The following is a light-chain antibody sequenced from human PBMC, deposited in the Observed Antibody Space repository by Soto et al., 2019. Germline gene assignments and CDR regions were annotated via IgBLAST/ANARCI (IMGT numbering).Light chain of an antibody. J-gene: IGLJ2*01. Sequence: QSALTQPRSASGSPGQSVTISCTGTSSDVGGYNYVSWYQQHPGKAPKLMIYEVNKRPSGVPDRFSGSKSGNTASLTVSGLQAEDEADYYCSSYAGSNNLVFGGGTKLTVL. CDR1: SSDVGGYNY. CDR3: SSYAGSNNLV. CDR2: EVN. V-gene: IGLV2-8*01.